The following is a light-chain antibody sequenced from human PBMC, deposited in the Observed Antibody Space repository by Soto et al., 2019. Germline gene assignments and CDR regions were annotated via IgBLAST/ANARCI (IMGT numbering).Light chain of an antibody. CDR2: AAS. CDR3: QQGDSFPIT. Sequence: DIQMTQSPSSVSASVGDRVTITCRASQSISSSLAWYQQKPGTVPKLRIYAASNLQSGVPSRFSGSGAGTEFTLSITSLQPEDFGTYYCQQGDSFPITFGQGTRLEIK. J-gene: IGKJ5*01. V-gene: IGKV1-12*01. CDR1: QSISSS.